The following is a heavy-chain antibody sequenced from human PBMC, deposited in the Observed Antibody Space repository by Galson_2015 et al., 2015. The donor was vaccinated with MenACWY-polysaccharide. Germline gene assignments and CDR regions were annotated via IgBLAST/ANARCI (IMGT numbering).Heavy chain of an antibody. D-gene: IGHD6-13*01. CDR2: IRNDGRK. Sequence: SLRLSCAGSGFNFGGNGLHWVRQAPGKGLEWVALIRNDGRKHYPDAVKGRFTSSRDNSKNTLYLQMNSLRPEDTAVYYCARNPSRLDIAAASHWGQGALVSVSS. CDR1: GFNFGGNG. CDR3: ARNPSRLDIAAASH. V-gene: IGHV3-30*02. J-gene: IGHJ4*02.